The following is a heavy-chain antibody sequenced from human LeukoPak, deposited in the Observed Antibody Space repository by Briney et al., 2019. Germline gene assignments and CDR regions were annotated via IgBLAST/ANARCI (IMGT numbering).Heavy chain of an antibody. CDR3: ARKESVYYYFDY. V-gene: IGHV4-28*01. CDR2: IYHSGTT. J-gene: IGHJ4*02. D-gene: IGHD3-22*01. CDR1: GYPITSSSW. Sequence: SDTLSLTCAVSGYPITSSSWWGWIRQPPGKGLEWIGYIYHSGTTYYNPSLQSRVTMSADTSKNQFSLKLSSVTAVDTAVYYCARKESVYYYFDYWGQGTLVTVSS.